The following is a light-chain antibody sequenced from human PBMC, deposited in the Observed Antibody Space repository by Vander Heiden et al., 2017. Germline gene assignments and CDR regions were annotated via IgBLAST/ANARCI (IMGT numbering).Light chain of an antibody. Sequence: DIQLTQSPSSLSASVGNRVTISCRASQSISSYLNWYQQKAGKAPKLLIYAASKLRSGVPSRFSGSGSGTDFTLTTNSLQPEDFATYFCQQSFSSPYTFGQGTKLEIK. CDR1: QSISSY. J-gene: IGKJ2*01. CDR3: QQSFSSPYT. V-gene: IGKV1-39*01. CDR2: AAS.